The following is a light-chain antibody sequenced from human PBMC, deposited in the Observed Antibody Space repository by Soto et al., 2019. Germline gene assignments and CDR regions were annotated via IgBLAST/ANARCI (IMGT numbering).Light chain of an antibody. V-gene: IGKV2-28*01. J-gene: IGKJ5*01. CDR2: LGS. CDR3: MQALQTRIT. CDR1: QSLLHSNGYNY. Sequence: DIVMTQSPLSLPVTPGEPASISCRSSQSLLHSNGYNYLDWYLQKPGQSPQLLIYLGSNRASGVPDRFSGRGSGTDCTLKISRVEAEDVGVYYCMQALQTRITFGQGTRLEIK.